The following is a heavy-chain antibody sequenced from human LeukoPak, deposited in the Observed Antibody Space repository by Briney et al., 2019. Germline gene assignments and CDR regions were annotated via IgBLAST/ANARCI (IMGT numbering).Heavy chain of an antibody. CDR1: GGSFSPYY. CDR2: IYISGST. V-gene: IGHV4-4*07. Sequence: SETLSLTCTVSGGSFSPYYWSWIRQPAGKGLEWIGRIYISGSTNYNPSLKGRVTMSVDTSKNQFSLKLSSVTAADTAVYYCARDRGTWNDDGFDYWGQGTLVTVSS. CDR3: ARDRGTWNDDGFDY. D-gene: IGHD1-1*01. J-gene: IGHJ4*02.